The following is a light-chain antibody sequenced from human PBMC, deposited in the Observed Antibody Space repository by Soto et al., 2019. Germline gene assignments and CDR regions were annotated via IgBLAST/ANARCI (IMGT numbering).Light chain of an antibody. CDR3: QQYTSYSEWT. CDR2: DAS. Sequence: DIQMTQSPSTLSASVGDRVTITCRASQSISSWLAWYQQKPGKAPKLLIYDASSLESGVPSRFSGSGSGTEFTLTISSLQPDDFATYYCQQYTSYSEWTFGQGTKVEIK. J-gene: IGKJ1*01. CDR1: QSISSW. V-gene: IGKV1-5*01.